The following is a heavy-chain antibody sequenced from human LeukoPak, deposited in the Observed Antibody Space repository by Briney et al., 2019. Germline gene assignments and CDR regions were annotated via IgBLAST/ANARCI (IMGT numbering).Heavy chain of an antibody. CDR3: ARWTVRVGPSFDY. Sequence: HSGSPDYNPSLKSRVTISVDTSKNQFSLKLSSVTAADTAVYYCARWTVRVGPSFDYWGQGTLVTVSS. CDR2: HSGSP. J-gene: IGHJ4*02. D-gene: IGHD3/OR15-3a*01. V-gene: IGHV4/OR15-8*01.